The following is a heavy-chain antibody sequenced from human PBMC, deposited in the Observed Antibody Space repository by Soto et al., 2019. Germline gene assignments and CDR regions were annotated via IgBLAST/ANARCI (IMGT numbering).Heavy chain of an antibody. CDR3: ARDRVAGSGSSDY. CDR1: GFTFSDNW. Sequence: QLVESGGKLVQPGGSLRLSCAASGFTFSDNWRHWVRQTSGKGLVWFARINRDGSTTNYAGSVKGRFTISRDNAKDTLYLQMNSLRAEDTAVYYCARDRVAGSGSSDYWGQGTLVTVSS. D-gene: IGHD3-10*01. CDR2: INRDGSTT. J-gene: IGHJ4*02. V-gene: IGHV3-74*01.